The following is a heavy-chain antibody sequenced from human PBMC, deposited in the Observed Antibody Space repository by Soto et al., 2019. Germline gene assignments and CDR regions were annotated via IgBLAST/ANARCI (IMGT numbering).Heavy chain of an antibody. Sequence: GGSLRLSCADSGFTFSSYWISWVRQAPGKGLEWVANIKQDGSEKYYVDSVKGRFTISRDNAKNSLYLQMNSLRAEDTAVYYCARGIYGEESYYYYYMDVWGKGTTVTVSS. V-gene: IGHV3-7*01. CDR1: GFTFSSYW. CDR2: IKQDGSEK. J-gene: IGHJ6*03. CDR3: ARGIYGEESYYYYYMDV. D-gene: IGHD3-3*01.